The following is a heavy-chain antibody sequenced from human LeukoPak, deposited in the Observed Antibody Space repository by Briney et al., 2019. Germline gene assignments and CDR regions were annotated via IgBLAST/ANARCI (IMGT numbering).Heavy chain of an antibody. CDR3: ARVQRLRWGELSAPWAMDV. CDR2: MNLNSGNT. J-gene: IGHJ6*02. CDR1: GYTFTSYD. V-gene: IGHV1-8*01. D-gene: IGHD3-16*02. Sequence: VASVKVSCKASGYTFTSYDINWVRQATGQGLEWMGWMNLNSGNTGYAQKFQGRVTMTRNTSISTAYMELSSLRAEDTAVYYCARVQRLRWGELSAPWAMDVWGQGTTVTVSS.